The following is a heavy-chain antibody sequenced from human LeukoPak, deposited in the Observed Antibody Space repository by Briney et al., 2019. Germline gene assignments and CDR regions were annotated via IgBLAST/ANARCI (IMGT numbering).Heavy chain of an antibody. CDR3: ARPYCTNGVCHYYFDY. J-gene: IGHJ4*02. CDR1: GFNFSPYA. Sequence: GGSLRLSCVASGFNFSPYAVHWVRQAPGKGLEWVAIISNDGTTESYTDSVKGRFTISRDNFKNTLYLQMNSLRAEDTAVYYCARPYCTNGVCHYYFDYWGQGTLVTVSS. CDR2: ISNDGTTE. V-gene: IGHV3-30-3*01. D-gene: IGHD2-8*01.